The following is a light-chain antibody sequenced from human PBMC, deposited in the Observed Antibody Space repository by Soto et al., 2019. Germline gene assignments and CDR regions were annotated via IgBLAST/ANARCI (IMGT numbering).Light chain of an antibody. CDR2: GAS. Sequence: MMITQALATVSVSPGERVTLSFSTSHSVNSHVAWCQQKPGQAPRLLLYGASTRATGIPVRFSGSGFGTEFTLTISSLQSEDFAVYYCQQYKNWPLFGQGTRLQI. CDR3: QQYKNWPL. J-gene: IGKJ5*01. V-gene: IGKV3-15*01. CDR1: HSVNSH.